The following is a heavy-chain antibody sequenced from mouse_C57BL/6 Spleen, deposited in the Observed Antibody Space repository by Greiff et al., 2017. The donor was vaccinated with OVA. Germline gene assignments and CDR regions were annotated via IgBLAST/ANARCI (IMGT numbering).Heavy chain of an antibody. J-gene: IGHJ3*01. CDR1: GYTFTSYW. V-gene: IGHV1-55*01. CDR2: IYPGTGST. D-gene: IGHD2-4*01. CDR3: ARMGGLRAWFAY. Sequence: QVQLQQPGAELVKPGASVTMSCKASGYTFTSYWITWVKQRPGQGLEWIGDIYPGTGSTNYNEKFKSKATLTVDTSSSTAYMQLSSLTSEDSAVYYCARMGGLRAWFAYWGQGTLVTVSA.